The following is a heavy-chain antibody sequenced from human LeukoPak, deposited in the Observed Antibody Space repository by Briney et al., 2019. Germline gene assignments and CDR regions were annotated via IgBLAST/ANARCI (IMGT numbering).Heavy chain of an antibody. V-gene: IGHV3-23*01. CDR3: AKVGGLLWFGEGYYFDY. D-gene: IGHD3-10*01. CDR1: GFTFSSYA. J-gene: IGHJ4*02. Sequence: GGSLRLSCAASGFTFSSYAMSWVRQAPGKGLEWVSAISDSGGSTYYADSVKGRFTISRDNSKNTLYLQMNSLRAEDTAVYYCAKVGGLLWFGEGYYFDYWGQGTLVTVSS. CDR2: ISDSGGST.